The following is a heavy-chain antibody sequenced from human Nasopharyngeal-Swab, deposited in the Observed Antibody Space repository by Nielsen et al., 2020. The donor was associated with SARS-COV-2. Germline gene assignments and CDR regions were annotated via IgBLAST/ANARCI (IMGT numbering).Heavy chain of an antibody. J-gene: IGHJ4*02. CDR2: IWYDGSNK. Sequence: GESLKISCAASGFTFSSYGMHWVRQAPGKGLEWVAVIWYDGSNKYYADSVKGRFTISSDNSKNTLYLQMNSLRAEDTAVYYCASQAGYSSGWPYYFDYWGQGTLVTVSS. V-gene: IGHV3-33*01. CDR3: ASQAGYSSGWPYYFDY. CDR1: GFTFSSYG. D-gene: IGHD6-19*01.